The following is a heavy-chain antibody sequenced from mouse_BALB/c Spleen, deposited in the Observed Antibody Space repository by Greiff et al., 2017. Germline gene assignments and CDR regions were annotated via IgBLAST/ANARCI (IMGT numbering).Heavy chain of an antibody. CDR1: GFTFSSFG. CDR2: ISSGSSTI. D-gene: IGHD2-3*01. CDR3: ARDGYQSPYFDY. Sequence: EVQLVESGGGLVQPGGSRKLSCAASGFTFSSFGMHWVRQAPEKGLEWVAYISSGSSTIYYADTVKGRFTIFRDNPKNTLFLQMTSLKSEDTAMYYCARDGYQSPYFDYWGQGTTLTVSS. V-gene: IGHV5-17*02. J-gene: IGHJ2*01.